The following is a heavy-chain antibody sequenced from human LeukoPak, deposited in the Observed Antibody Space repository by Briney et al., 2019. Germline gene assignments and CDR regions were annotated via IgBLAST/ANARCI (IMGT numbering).Heavy chain of an antibody. Sequence: ASVKVSCKGSGYTFTSYGISWERQGPGQGHEWVGCISPYNTNTYSAQSLQGRFTMSTDTSASTAYMQLRSLRSDDTAVYYCARDLYSSELDYWGQGTLVTVSS. V-gene: IGHV1-18*01. J-gene: IGHJ4*02. CDR3: ARDLYSSELDY. CDR1: GYTFTSYG. CDR2: ISPYNTNT. D-gene: IGHD6-25*01.